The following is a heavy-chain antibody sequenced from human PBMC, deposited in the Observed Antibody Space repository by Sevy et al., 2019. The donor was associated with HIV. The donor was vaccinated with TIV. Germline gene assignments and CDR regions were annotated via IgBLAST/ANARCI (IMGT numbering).Heavy chain of an antibody. J-gene: IGHJ4*02. CDR3: TRDRDIVVVPAAMTGYFDY. D-gene: IGHD2-2*01. Sequence: GGSLRLSCTASGFTFGDYAMSWFRQAPGKGLEWVGFIRSKAYGGTKEYAASVKGRFTNSRDDSKSIAYLQMNSLKTEDTAVYYCTRDRDIVVVPAAMTGYFDYWGQGTLVTVSS. V-gene: IGHV3-49*03. CDR1: GFTFGDYA. CDR2: IRSKAYGGTK.